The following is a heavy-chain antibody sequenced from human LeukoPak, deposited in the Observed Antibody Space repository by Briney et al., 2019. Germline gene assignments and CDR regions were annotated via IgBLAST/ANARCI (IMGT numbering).Heavy chain of an antibody. Sequence: ASVKVSCKTSGFTFSSYHFTWVRQAPGQGLEWMGWINPNSGGTNYAQKFQGRVTMTRDTSISTAYMEVSRLRSDDTAVYYCARGFLGSSWLYYYYYMDVWGKGTTVTVSS. CDR2: INPNSGGT. CDR3: ARGFLGSSWLYYYYYMDV. D-gene: IGHD6-13*01. V-gene: IGHV1-2*02. CDR1: GFTFSSYH. J-gene: IGHJ6*03.